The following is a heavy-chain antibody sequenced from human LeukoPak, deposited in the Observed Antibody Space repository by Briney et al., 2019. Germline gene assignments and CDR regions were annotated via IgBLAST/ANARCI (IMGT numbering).Heavy chain of an antibody. CDR1: GYTFTSNY. Sequence: ASVKVSCKASGYTFTSNYIHWVRQAPGQGLEWMGMIYPRDGSTSYAQKFQGRVTVTRDTSTSTVHMELSGLRSEDTAVYYCARSTVGYSSTWYDYWGQGTLVTVSS. V-gene: IGHV1-46*01. D-gene: IGHD6-13*01. CDR2: IYPRDGST. CDR3: ARSTVGYSSTWYDY. J-gene: IGHJ4*02.